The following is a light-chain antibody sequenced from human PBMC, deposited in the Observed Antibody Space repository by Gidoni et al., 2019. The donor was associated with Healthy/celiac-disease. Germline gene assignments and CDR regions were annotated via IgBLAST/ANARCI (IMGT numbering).Light chain of an antibody. CDR1: QSVSSY. J-gene: IGKJ5*01. V-gene: IGKV3-11*01. Sequence: EIVSTQLPAPLSLSPGERATLSCRASQSVSSYLAWYQQTPGQAPRLLIYDASNRATGIPARFSGSGSGTDFTLTISSLEPEDFAVYYCQQRSNWPPITFGQGTRLEIK. CDR3: QQRSNWPPIT. CDR2: DAS.